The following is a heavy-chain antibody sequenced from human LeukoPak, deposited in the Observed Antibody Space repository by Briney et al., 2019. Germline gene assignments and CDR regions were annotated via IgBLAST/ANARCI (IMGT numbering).Heavy chain of an antibody. CDR3: ARDRSRDSSGYYFDWFDP. CDR1: VYTFTSYG. J-gene: IGHJ5*02. CDR2: ISAYNGNT. Sequence: ASVKVSCKASVYTFTSYGISWVRQAPGQGLEWMRWISAYNGNTNYAQKLQGRVTMTADTSTSTAYMELRSLRSDDTAVYYCARDRSRDSSGYYFDWFDPWGQGTLVPVSS. V-gene: IGHV1-18*01. D-gene: IGHD3-22*01.